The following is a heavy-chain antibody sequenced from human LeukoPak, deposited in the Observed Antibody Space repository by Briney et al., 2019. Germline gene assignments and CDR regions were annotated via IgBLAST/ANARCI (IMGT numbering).Heavy chain of an antibody. D-gene: IGHD4-17*01. CDR2: ISSSSSYI. V-gene: IGHV3-21*01. CDR1: GFTFSSYS. J-gene: IGHJ2*01. Sequence: GGSLRLSCAASGFTFSSYSMNWVRQAPGEGLEWVSSISSSSSYIYYADSVKCRFTISRDNAKNSLYLQMNSLRAEDTAVYYCARGRYGDYVWYFDLWGRGTLVTVS. CDR3: ARGRYGDYVWYFDL.